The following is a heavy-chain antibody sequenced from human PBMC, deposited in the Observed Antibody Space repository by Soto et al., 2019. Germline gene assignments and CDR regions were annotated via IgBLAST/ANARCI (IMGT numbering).Heavy chain of an antibody. J-gene: IGHJ4*02. CDR1: GASIAGRSY. CDR3: ARGMTPPGAPAWYYSDS. CDR2: FSLSGTT. V-gene: IGHV4-4*07. D-gene: IGHD2-8*02. Sequence: QVQLQESGPGLMKPSETLSLTFRVSGASIAGRSYWSWIRQPAGKGLEWIGRFSLSGTTNYSPSLRSRVTMSADVSKNQFSLRLTSVTAADTAVYYCARGMTPPGAPAWYYSDSWGQGTLVTVSS.